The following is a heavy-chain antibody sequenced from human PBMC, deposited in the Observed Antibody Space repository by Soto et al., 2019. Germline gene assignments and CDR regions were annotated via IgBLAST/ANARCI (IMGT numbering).Heavy chain of an antibody. CDR1: GDSFDDCG. D-gene: IGHD4-4*01. CDR3: GSNESAFYSNKMRGMDV. J-gene: IGHJ6*02. V-gene: IGHV1-18*01. Sequence: ASVKVSCKASGDSFDDCGSNWVGQVPGQGREGMGWISAGSGNTNFAQRFQGRVTLTTDTSTSTAYMELRSLRSDDTAVYFCGSNESAFYSNKMRGMDVWGQGTTVTVSS. CDR2: ISAGSGNT.